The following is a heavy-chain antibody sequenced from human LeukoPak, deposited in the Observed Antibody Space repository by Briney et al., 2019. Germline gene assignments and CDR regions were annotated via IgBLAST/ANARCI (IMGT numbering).Heavy chain of an antibody. CDR1: VGSVSSGSYY. V-gene: IGHV4-61*01. J-gene: IGHJ3*02. D-gene: IGHD6-13*01. Sequence: PSETLSPTCTVSVGSVSSGSYYWSCIHQPPGKQLEWIGYIYYSGSTNYNPSLKSRVTISVDTSKNQFSLKLSSVTAADTAVYYCAREGVYDAFDIWGQGTMVTVSS. CDR3: AREGVYDAFDI. CDR2: IYYSGST.